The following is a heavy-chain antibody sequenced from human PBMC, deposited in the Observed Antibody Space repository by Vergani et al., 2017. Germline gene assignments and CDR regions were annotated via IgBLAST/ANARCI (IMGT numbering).Heavy chain of an antibody. V-gene: IGHV3-23*01. CDR1: GFTFSSYA. J-gene: IGHJ5*02. Sequence: EVQLLESGGGLVQPGGSLRLSCVASGFTFSSYAMSWVRQAPGKGLEWVSAISGSGGDTYYADSVKGRFTISRDNSKNTLYLQMNNLRAEDTAIYYCAKGGLEKQGPYNWFDPWGQGTLVTVSS. CDR2: ISGSGGDT. D-gene: IGHD1-1*01. CDR3: AKGGLEKQGPYNWFDP.